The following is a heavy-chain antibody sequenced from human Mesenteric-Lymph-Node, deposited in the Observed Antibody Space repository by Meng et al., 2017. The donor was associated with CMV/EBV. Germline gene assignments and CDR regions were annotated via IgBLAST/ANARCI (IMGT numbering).Heavy chain of an antibody. J-gene: IGHJ4*02. Sequence: GGSLRLSCAASGFTVSSNYMSWVHQAPGKGLEWVSVIYSGGSTYYADSVKGRFTISRDNSKNTLYLQMNSLRAEDTAIYYCAKGYDFWSGYLDYWGQGTLVTVSS. CDR3: AKGYDFWSGYLDY. V-gene: IGHV3-53*01. CDR2: IYSGGST. D-gene: IGHD3-3*01. CDR1: GFTVSSNY.